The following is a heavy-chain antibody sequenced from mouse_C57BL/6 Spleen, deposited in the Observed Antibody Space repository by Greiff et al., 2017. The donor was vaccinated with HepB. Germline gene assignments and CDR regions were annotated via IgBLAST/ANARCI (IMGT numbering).Heavy chain of an antibody. J-gene: IGHJ2*01. D-gene: IGHD1-1*01. V-gene: IGHV1-82*01. CDR1: GYAFSSSW. Sequence: VQGVESGPELVKPGASVKISCKASGYAFSSSWMNWVKQRPGKGLEWIGRIYPGDGDTNYNGKFKGKATLTADKSSSTAYMQLSSLTSEDSAVYFCARMDYYGSSPYFDYWGQGTTLTVSS. CDR3: ARMDYYGSSPYFDY. CDR2: IYPGDGDT.